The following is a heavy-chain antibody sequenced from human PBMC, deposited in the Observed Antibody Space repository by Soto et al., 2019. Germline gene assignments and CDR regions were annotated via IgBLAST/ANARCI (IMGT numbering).Heavy chain of an antibody. Sequence: EVQLVESGGGLVKPGGSLRLSCAASGFNLSNHDMNWFRQRPGKGLEWVSSLSSGGSYIFYPDSLRGRFTISRHSAKNLLYVHINSLRGDETAVYYCARDYSLGGKTLYGMDVWGQGTTVTVSS. CDR1: GFNLSNHD. CDR3: ARDYSLGGKTLYGMDV. D-gene: IGHD1-26*01. CDR2: LSSGGSYI. V-gene: IGHV3-21*02. J-gene: IGHJ6*02.